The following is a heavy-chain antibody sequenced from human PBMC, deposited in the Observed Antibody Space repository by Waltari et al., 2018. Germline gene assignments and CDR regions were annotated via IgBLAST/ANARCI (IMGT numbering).Heavy chain of an antibody. CDR1: GFTFRTYN. Sequence: EEQLVESGGGLVQPGGSLRLSCLASGFTFRTYNMNWVRQAPGKWLEWVSSISASSSYLYYGDSVKGRFAISRDNAKNSLYLHMNSLRAEDTAVYYCARRVSGQYGDAFDIWGQGTRVTVSS. J-gene: IGHJ3*02. V-gene: IGHV3-21*01. CDR3: ARRVSGQYGDAFDI. CDR2: ISASSSYL. D-gene: IGHD1-1*01.